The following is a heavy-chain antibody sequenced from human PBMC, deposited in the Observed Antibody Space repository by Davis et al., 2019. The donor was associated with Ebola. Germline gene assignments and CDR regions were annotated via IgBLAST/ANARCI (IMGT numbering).Heavy chain of an antibody. Sequence: SVKVSCKTSGGTFTNYAVNWVRQAPGQGLEWMGRIIPVVDTKDYAQKFQGRVTLTADESTRTAYMELSALRSEDTAVYYCAHLGPQRYCSGGGCHGYLDYWGQGTLVTVSS. CDR3: AHLGPQRYCSGGGCHGYLDY. D-gene: IGHD2-15*01. CDR1: GGTFTNYA. V-gene: IGHV1-69*11. J-gene: IGHJ4*02. CDR2: IIPVVDTK.